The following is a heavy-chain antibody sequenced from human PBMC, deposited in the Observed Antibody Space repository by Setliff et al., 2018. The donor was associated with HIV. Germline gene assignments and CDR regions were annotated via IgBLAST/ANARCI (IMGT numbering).Heavy chain of an antibody. CDR1: GYPFTSYG. J-gene: IGHJ4*02. V-gene: IGHV1-18*01. Sequence: VKVSCKASGYPFTSYGICWVRQAPGHGLEWMGYISPYNGDAYYAEKFQGRVTMTTDTSTTAVSMELTNLRSDDTAVYFCARMQAYYNFWRSTYYFDYWGQGTPVTVSS. CDR2: ISPYNGDA. CDR3: ARMQAYYNFWRSTYYFDY. D-gene: IGHD3-3*01.